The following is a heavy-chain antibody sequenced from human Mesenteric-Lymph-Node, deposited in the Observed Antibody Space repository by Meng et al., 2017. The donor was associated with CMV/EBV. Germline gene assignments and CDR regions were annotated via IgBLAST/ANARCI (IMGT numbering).Heavy chain of an antibody. J-gene: IGHJ6*02. CDR2: IYYSGSA. V-gene: IGHV4-61*03. Sequence: GSLRLSCTVSGDSVNSASYYWSWIRQPPGKGLEWIGYIYYSGSAKYNPSLKSRGTISLDTSKNRFSLRLTSVTAADTAVYYCARSPRDYYYYYAMDVWGQGTTVTVSS. CDR1: GDSVNSASYY. CDR3: ARSPRDYYYYYAMDV.